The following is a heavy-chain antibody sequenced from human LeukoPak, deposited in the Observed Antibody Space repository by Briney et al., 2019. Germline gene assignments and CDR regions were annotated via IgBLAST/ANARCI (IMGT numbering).Heavy chain of an antibody. V-gene: IGHV4-31*02. CDR3: ATAGYGSGDYYYYGMDV. Sequence: LRLSCAASGFTFSSYAMSWIRQHPGKGLVWIGYIYYSGSTYYNPSLKSRVTISVDTSKNQFSLKLSSVTAADTAVYYCATAGYGSGDYYYYGMDVWGQGTTVTVSS. J-gene: IGHJ6*02. CDR1: GFTFSSYA. D-gene: IGHD3-10*01. CDR2: IYYSGST.